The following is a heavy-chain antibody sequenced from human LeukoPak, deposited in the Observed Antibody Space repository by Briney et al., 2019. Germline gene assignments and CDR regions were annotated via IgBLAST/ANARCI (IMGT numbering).Heavy chain of an antibody. CDR3: ASVNYGSGSYYSDY. Sequence: PGGSLRLSCAASGITFRNYGMHWVRQAPGKGLEWVAVIWYDGSKKYYADSVKGRFTISRDNSRNTLYLQMNSLRAGDTAVYYCASVNYGSGSYYSDYWGQGTPVTVSS. CDR1: GITFRNYG. CDR2: IWYDGSKK. V-gene: IGHV3-33*03. D-gene: IGHD3-10*01. J-gene: IGHJ4*02.